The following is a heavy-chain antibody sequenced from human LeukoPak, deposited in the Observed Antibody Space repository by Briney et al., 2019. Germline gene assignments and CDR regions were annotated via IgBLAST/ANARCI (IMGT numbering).Heavy chain of an antibody. CDR2: ISYDGSNK. D-gene: IGHD6-19*01. V-gene: IGHV3-30*01. J-gene: IGHJ6*03. CDR1: GFTFSSYA. CDR3: ARRGWASPYYYYMDV. Sequence: GRSLRLSCAASGFTFSSYAMHWVRQAPGKGREGVAVISYDGSNKYYADSVKGRFTISRDNSKNTLYLQMNSLRAEDTAVYYCARRGWASPYYYYMDVWGKGTTVTVSS.